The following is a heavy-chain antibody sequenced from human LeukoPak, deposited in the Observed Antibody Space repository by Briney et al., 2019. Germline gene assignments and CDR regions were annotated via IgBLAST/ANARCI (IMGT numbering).Heavy chain of an antibody. D-gene: IGHD6-19*01. CDR1: GGSISSCNYY. J-gene: IGHJ5*02. Sequence: SETLSLTCTVSGGSISSCNYYWAWIRQPPGKGLEWIGTIYYSGNTYYNPSLKSRVTLSVDTSKNHFSLRLSSVTGADTAVYYCARYRYSSGWPNWFDPWGQGTLVTVSS. V-gene: IGHV4-39*02. CDR2: IYYSGNT. CDR3: ARYRYSSGWPNWFDP.